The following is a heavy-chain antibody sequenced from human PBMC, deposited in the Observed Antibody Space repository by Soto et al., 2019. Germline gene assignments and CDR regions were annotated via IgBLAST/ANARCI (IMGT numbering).Heavy chain of an antibody. J-gene: IGHJ6*02. CDR3: ARQPPTRYDFWSGYYTGYYYYGMDV. CDR1: GYTFTSYA. V-gene: IGHV7-4-1*01. D-gene: IGHD3-3*01. CDR2: INTNTGNP. Sequence: GASVNVSCKASGYTFTSYAMNWVRQAPGQGLEWMGWINTNTGNPTYAQGFTGQFVFSLDTSVSTAYLQICSLKAEDTAVYYCARQPPTRYDFWSGYYTGYYYYGMDVWGQGTTVTVSS.